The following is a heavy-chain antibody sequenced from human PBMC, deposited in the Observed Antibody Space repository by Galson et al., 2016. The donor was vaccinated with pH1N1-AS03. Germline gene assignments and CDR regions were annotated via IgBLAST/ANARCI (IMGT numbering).Heavy chain of an antibody. D-gene: IGHD4-17*01. J-gene: IGHJ4*02. CDR2: ISPYNRKT. Sequence: SVKVSCKASGYSFISYGVSWVRQAPGQGLEWMGWISPYNRKTEHAQKFQGRVTLTTDTSTTTAYMELRSLRSDDTAVYYCARGPSTTVTTWCLDSWGQGTPVTVSS. CDR1: GYSFISYG. CDR3: ARGPSTTVTTWCLDS. V-gene: IGHV1-18*01.